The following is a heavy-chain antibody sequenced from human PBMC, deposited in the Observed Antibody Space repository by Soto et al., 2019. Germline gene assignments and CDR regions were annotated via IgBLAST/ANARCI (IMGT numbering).Heavy chain of an antibody. V-gene: IGHV3-48*03. CDR1: GFPFSSYE. J-gene: IGHJ4*02. CDR2: ISTNGRFK. CDR3: VRDQVPLPGVGGGVFDH. Sequence: EVVLVESGGHLILPGGSLTLSCAASGFPFSSYEMNWVRQAPGKGLEWLSSISTNGRFKYYADSVKGRFIISRDNAKNSLHLQLNSLRVEDTAVYYCVRDQVPLPGVGGGVFDHWGQGTLVTVSS. D-gene: IGHD3-16*01.